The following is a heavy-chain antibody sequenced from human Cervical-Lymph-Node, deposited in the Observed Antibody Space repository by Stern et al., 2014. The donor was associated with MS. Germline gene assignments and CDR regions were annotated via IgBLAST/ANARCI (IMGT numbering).Heavy chain of an antibody. Sequence: ESGPALVKPTQTLTLTCTFSGFSLSTSGMRVSWIRQPPGKALEWLARIGWDDDKFYSTSLKTRLTISKDTSKNQVVLTMTNMDPVDTATYYCARTTWDCSSTSCYDGMDVWGQGTTVTVSS. CDR2: IGWDDDK. D-gene: IGHD2-2*01. J-gene: IGHJ6*02. V-gene: IGHV2-70*04. CDR1: GFSLSTSGMR. CDR3: ARTTWDCSSTSCYDGMDV.